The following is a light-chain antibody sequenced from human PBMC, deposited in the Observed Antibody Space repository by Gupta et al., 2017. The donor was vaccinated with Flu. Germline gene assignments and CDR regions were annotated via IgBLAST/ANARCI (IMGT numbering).Light chain of an antibody. Sequence: GQSIASAGTGTNSDSGGYNYVAWYQQHPGKAPKLMIDEVSNRPAGVSTRFSGSMSGNTASLTIAGCKAEDEADYYGGSYGAVGVFGGGTKLTVL. CDR3: GSYGAVGV. CDR2: EVS. CDR1: NSDSGGYNY. J-gene: IGLJ2*01. V-gene: IGLV2-14*01.